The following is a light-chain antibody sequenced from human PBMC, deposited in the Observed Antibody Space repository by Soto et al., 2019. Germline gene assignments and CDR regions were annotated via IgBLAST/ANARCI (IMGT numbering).Light chain of an antibody. CDR2: DAS. CDR3: QQRSNWPPT. Sequence: DIQMTHSPSTLSASVGDRVTITFRASQSISSWLAWYQQKPGKAPKLLIYDASSLESGVPSRFSGSGSGTEFSLTISSLQAEDFAVYYCQQRSNWPPTFGQGTRLEI. V-gene: IGKV1-5*01. CDR1: QSISSW. J-gene: IGKJ5*01.